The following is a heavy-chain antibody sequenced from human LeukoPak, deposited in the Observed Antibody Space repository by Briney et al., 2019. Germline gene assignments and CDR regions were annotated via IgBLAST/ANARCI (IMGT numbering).Heavy chain of an antibody. CDR2: ISSSSSYI. CDR3: AGDRKSGNFLGEFDH. J-gene: IGHJ5*02. CDR1: GFTFSSYS. D-gene: IGHD1-26*01. V-gene: IGHV3-21*01. Sequence: GGSLRLSCAASGFTFSSYSMNWVRQAPGKGLEWVSSISSSSSYIYYADSVKGRFTISRDNAKNSLYLQMNSLRAEDTAIYYCAGDRKSGNFLGEFDHWGLGTLVTVSS.